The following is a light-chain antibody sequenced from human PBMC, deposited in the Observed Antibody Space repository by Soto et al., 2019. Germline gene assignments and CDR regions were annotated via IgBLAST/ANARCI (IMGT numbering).Light chain of an antibody. CDR1: SADIGRYNY. CDR2: EVN. Sequence: QSALTQPASVSGSPGQAITISCAGTSADIGRYNYVSWYRQHPGEAPQLLIYEVNNRPSGISTRFSGSKSGNTASLTISGLQTEDEAHYYCQSYDNSLSGSWVFGGGTKVTVL. J-gene: IGLJ3*02. CDR3: QSYDNSLSGSWV. V-gene: IGLV2-14*01.